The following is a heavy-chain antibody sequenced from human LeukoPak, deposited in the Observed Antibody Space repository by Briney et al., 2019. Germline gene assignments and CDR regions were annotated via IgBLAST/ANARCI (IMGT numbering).Heavy chain of an antibody. Sequence: GGSLRLSCAATGFTFSSYSMNWVRQAPGKGLEWVSSISSSSSYIYYADSVKGRFTISRDNAKNSLYLQMNSLRAEDTAVYYCARADWDTAMIDYWGQGTLVTVSS. V-gene: IGHV3-21*01. D-gene: IGHD5-18*01. CDR2: ISSSSSYI. CDR3: ARADWDTAMIDY. CDR1: GFTFSSYS. J-gene: IGHJ4*02.